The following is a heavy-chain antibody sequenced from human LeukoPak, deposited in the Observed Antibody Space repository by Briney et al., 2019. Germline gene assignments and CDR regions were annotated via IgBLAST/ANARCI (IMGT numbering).Heavy chain of an antibody. CDR3: ARDQYSSTWYRAAFDL. V-gene: IGHV3-74*01. CDR1: GFTFTTSW. Sequence: GGSLRLSCAASGFTFTTSWMHWFRQAPGKGLVWVSRIESDGTSTTYADSVKGRFTISRDNAKNTLYLQMNSLRAEDTAVYYCARDQYSSTWYRAAFDLWGQGTMVTVSS. CDR2: IESDGTST. D-gene: IGHD6-13*01. J-gene: IGHJ3*01.